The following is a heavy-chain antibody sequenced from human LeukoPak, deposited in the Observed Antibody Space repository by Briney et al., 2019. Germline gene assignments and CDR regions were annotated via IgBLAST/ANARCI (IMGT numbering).Heavy chain of an antibody. CDR1: GGSISSGGYS. CDR2: IYHSGST. V-gene: IGHV4-30-2*01. Sequence: PSEALSLTCAVSGGSISSGGYSWSWIRQPPGKGLEWIGYIYHSGSTYYNPSLKSRVTISVDRSKNQFSLKLSSVTAADTAVYYCARAPTVTTGYYYYGMDVWGQGTTVTVSS. D-gene: IGHD4-17*01. J-gene: IGHJ6*02. CDR3: ARAPTVTTGYYYYGMDV.